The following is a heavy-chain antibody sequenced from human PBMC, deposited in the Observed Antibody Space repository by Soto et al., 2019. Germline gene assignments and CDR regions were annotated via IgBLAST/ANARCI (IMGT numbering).Heavy chain of an antibody. Sequence: GGSLNPSCEPFGLTFSGSWLTWVRQAPGKGLAWVSHINNDGSSTWYADSVKGRFTISRDNARNTLYLQMNSLKADDTGVYYCARDSGLDVWSQGTPVTVSS. V-gene: IGHV3-74*01. CDR2: INNDGSST. CDR3: ARDSGLDV. J-gene: IGHJ6*02. CDR1: GLTFSGSW.